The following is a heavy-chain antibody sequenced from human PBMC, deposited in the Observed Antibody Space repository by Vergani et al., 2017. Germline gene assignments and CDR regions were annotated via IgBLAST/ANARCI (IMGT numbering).Heavy chain of an antibody. J-gene: IGHJ5*02. V-gene: IGHV4-39*07. CDR2: IYYSGLT. CDR3: GRVADFYGLGSRLLDL. CDR1: ADSISSGSYY. D-gene: IGHD3-10*01. Sequence: QLQLQQSGPGLVKPSETLSLTCTDSADSISSGSYYWGWIRQPPGKSLEWIGSIYYSGLTYYNPSLKSRVAISVDTSKNQFSLKLNSVTAADTAVYYCGRVADFYGLGSRLLDLWGQGILVTVSS.